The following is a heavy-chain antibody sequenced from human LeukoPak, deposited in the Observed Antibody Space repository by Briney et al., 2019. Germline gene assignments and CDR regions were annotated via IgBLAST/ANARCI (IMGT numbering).Heavy chain of an antibody. Sequence: SETLSLTCTVSGGSISSGSYYWSWIRQPAGKGLEWIGRIYTSGSTNYNPSLKSRVTISVDTSKNQFSLKLSSVTAADTAVYYCARDRVGTSCYFCVMSWFDPWGQGTLVTVSS. V-gene: IGHV4-61*02. D-gene: IGHD2-2*01. CDR2: IYTSGST. CDR3: ARDRVGTSCYFCVMSWFDP. J-gene: IGHJ5*02. CDR1: GGSISSGSYY.